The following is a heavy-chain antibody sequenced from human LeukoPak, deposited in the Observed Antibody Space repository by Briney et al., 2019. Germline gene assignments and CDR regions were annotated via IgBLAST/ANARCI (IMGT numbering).Heavy chain of an antibody. J-gene: IGHJ4*02. V-gene: IGHV3-23*01. Sequence: GGSLRLSCAASGLTFTAYAMNWVCQAPGKGLEWVSVLSGSGGSTYYADSVKGRFSISRDNSKNTLYLQMNSLRAEDTGVYYCAKDASSSWYTLFDYWGQGTLVTASP. CDR2: LSGSGGST. CDR1: GLTFTAYA. D-gene: IGHD6-13*01. CDR3: AKDASSSWYTLFDY.